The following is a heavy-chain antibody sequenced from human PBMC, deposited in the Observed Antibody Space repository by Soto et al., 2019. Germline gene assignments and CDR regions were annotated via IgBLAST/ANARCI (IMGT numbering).Heavy chain of an antibody. J-gene: IGHJ6*02. Sequence: GGSLRLSCAASGFTFSSYSMNWVRQAPGKGLEWVSYISSSSSTIYYADSVKGRFTISRDNAKNSLYLQMNSLRDEDTAVYYCASGHAGSGSYYSPFYYYGMDVWGQGTTVTVSS. CDR3: ASGHAGSGSYYSPFYYYGMDV. V-gene: IGHV3-48*02. D-gene: IGHD3-10*01. CDR2: ISSSSSTI. CDR1: GFTFSSYS.